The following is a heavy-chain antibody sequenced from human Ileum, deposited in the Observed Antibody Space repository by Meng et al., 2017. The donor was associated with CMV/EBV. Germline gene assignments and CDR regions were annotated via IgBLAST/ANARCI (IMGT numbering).Heavy chain of an antibody. CDR1: GYPFTKFG. CDR3: ARDSSWYYYYYYGMDV. CDR2: ISGYNGNT. J-gene: IGHJ6*02. D-gene: IGHD6-13*01. V-gene: IGHV1-18*01. Sequence: ASLMVSCKASGYPFTKFGISWLRQAPGQGLEWMGWISGYNGNTNYAQKFQGRVTMTTDTSTGTAYMEVRSLRSDDTAVYYCARDSSWYYYYYYGMDVWGQGTTVTVSS.